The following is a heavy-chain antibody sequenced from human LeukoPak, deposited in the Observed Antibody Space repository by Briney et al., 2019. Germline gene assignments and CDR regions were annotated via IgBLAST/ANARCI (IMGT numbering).Heavy chain of an antibody. CDR3: ARDPYYYGSGST. D-gene: IGHD3-10*01. CDR2: IYHSGST. Sequence: SQTLSLNCAVSGGSISSGGYSWSWIRQPPGKGLEWIGYIYHSGSTYYNPSLKSRVTISVDRSKNQFSLKLSSVTAADTAVYYCARDPYYYGSGSTWGQGTLVTVSS. J-gene: IGHJ5*02. CDR1: GGSISSGGYS. V-gene: IGHV4-30-2*01.